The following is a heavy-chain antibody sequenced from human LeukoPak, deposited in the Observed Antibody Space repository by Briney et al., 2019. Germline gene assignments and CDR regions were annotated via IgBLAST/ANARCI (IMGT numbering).Heavy chain of an antibody. D-gene: IGHD5-24*01. J-gene: IGHJ4*02. Sequence: GGALKLSCVASGFPLSSYWMTWGRPAPGEGLGWVANIKQDGSKKSYVDSVKGRFTISRDNAKNSLYLQMNSLRAEDTAIYYCTRVGYIDEGIDYWGQGTLVTVSS. V-gene: IGHV3-7*04. CDR2: IKQDGSKK. CDR3: TRVGYIDEGIDY. CDR1: GFPLSSYW.